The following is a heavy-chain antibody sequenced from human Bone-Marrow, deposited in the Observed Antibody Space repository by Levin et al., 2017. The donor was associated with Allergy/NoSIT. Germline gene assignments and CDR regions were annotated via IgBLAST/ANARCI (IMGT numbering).Heavy chain of an antibody. J-gene: IGHJ4*02. CDR1: GFSFSDHW. CDR3: ARGKGLGARYFDY. Sequence: PGGSLRLSCAVSGFSFSDHWLHWVRQAPGKGLVWVSRINSDGSSTNYADSVKGRFTISRDNAKNTLYLQMNSLRAEDTAVYYCARGKGLGARYFDYWGQGTLVTVSS. D-gene: IGHD3-16*01. V-gene: IGHV3-74*01. CDR2: INSDGSST.